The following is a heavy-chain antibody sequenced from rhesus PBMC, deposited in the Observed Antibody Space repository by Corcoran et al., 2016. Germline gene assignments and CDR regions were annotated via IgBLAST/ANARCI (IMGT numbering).Heavy chain of an antibody. D-gene: IGHD2-39*02. V-gene: IGHV3-116*01. CDR3: ARLNCGGGVCYPDY. J-gene: IGHJ4*01. CDR2: SRSKGSGGTA. Sequence: EVQLVESGGDVVQPGGSLRVSCAASGFTFSDSYLLWVRQAPGKGPEWVGVSRSKGSGGTAEYAASVKGRFTISRDDSKGVVSLQMNSLKTEDTAVYYCARLNCGGGVCYPDYWGQGVLVTVSP. CDR1: GFTFSDSY.